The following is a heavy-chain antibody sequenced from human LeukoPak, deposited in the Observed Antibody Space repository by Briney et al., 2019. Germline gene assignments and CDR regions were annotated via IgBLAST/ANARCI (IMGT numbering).Heavy chain of an antibody. CDR2: IKSKTDGGTT. V-gene: IGHV3-15*01. J-gene: IGHJ4*02. D-gene: IGHD3-10*01. CDR3: TTALYGSRSYYFYY. Sequence: GGSLRLSCAASGFTFSNAWMSWVRQAPGKGLEWVGRIKSKTDGGTTDYAAPVKGRFTISRDDSKNTLYLQMNSLKTEDTAVYYCTTALYGSRSYYFYYWGQGTLVTVSS. CDR1: GFTFSNAW.